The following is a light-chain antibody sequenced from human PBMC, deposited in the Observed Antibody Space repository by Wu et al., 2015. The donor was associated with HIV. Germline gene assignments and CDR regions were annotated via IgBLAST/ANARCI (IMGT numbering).Light chain of an antibody. CDR3: QQSYNLPER. Sequence: DIEMTQSPSSLSASVGDRVTITCRSSQNISNQLNWYQQKVGKAPKFLVYAASSLQSGVPSRFSGSGSGTDFTLTISSLQAEDFATYSCQQSYNLPERLAQGTKLEIK. CDR2: AAS. V-gene: IGKV1-39*01. J-gene: IGKJ2*03. CDR1: QNISNQ.